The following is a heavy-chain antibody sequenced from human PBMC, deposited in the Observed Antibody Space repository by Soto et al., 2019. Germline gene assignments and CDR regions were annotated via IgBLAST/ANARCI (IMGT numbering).Heavy chain of an antibody. D-gene: IGHD3-3*01. CDR1: GFTFTSSA. J-gene: IGHJ4*02. CDR2: IVVGSGNT. V-gene: IGHV1-58*02. CDR3: AATKYDFWSGYTIRVRAPRSDLFDY. Sequence: QLQLVQSGPEVKKPGTSVKVSCKASGFTFTSSAMQWVRQARGQRLEWIGWIVVGSGNTNYAQKFQERVTITRDMSTSTAYMELSSLRSEDTAVYYCAATKYDFWSGYTIRVRAPRSDLFDYWGQGTLVTVSS.